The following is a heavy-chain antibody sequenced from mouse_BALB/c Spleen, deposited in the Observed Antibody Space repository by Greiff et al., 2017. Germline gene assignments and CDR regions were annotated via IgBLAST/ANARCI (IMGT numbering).Heavy chain of an antibody. CDR1: GFTFSSYA. CDR2: ISSGGST. Sequence: EVMLVESGGGLVKPGGSLKLSCAASGFTFSSYAMSWVRQTPEKRLAWVASISSGGSTYYPDSVKGRFTISRDNARNILYLQMSSLRSEDTAMYYCARGLDYDDAMDYWGQGTSVTVSS. D-gene: IGHD2-4*01. CDR3: ARGLDYDDAMDY. J-gene: IGHJ4*01. V-gene: IGHV5-6-5*01.